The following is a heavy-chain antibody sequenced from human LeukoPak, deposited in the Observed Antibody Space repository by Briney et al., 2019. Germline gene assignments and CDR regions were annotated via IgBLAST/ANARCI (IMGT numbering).Heavy chain of an antibody. D-gene: IGHD1-26*01. CDR1: GFTFSSYC. J-gene: IGHJ4*02. CDR2: INSDGSST. CDR3: VRVPVEVPLVGASWSPDH. V-gene: IGHV3-74*01. Sequence: PGGSLRLSCAVSGFTFSSYCMHWVRQAPGKGLVWVSRINSDGSSTSYADSVKGRFTISRDNAKNTLYLQMNSLRAEDTAVYYCVRVPVEVPLVGASWSPDHWGQGTLVTVSS.